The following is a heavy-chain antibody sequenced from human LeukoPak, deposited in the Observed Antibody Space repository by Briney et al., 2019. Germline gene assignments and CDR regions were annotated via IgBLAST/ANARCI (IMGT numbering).Heavy chain of an antibody. D-gene: IGHD2-2*01. V-gene: IGHV1-18*01. Sequence: ASVKVSCKASGYTFTSYGISWVRQAPGQGLEWMGWISAYNGNTNYAQKLQGRVTMTTDTSTSTAYMELRSLRSDDTAVYYCAREAYCSSTSCYQNSDYWGQGTLVTVSS. CDR3: AREAYCSSTSCYQNSDY. J-gene: IGHJ4*02. CDR2: ISAYNGNT. CDR1: GYTFTSYG.